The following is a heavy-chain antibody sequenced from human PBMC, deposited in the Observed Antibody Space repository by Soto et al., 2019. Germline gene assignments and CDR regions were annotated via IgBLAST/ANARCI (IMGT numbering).Heavy chain of an antibody. V-gene: IGHV4-34*01. CDR1: GGSFSGYY. Sequence: PSETLSLTCAVYGGSFSGYYWSWIRQPPGKGLEWIGEINHSGSTNYNPSLKSRVTISVDTSKNQFSLKLSSVTAADTAVYYCERMRGKQMAALDYWGQGTLVTVSS. D-gene: IGHD2-8*01. J-gene: IGHJ4*02. CDR3: ERMRGKQMAALDY. CDR2: INHSGST.